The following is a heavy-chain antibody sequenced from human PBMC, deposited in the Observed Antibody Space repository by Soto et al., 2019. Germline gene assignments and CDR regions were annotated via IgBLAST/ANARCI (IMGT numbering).Heavy chain of an antibody. CDR1: GGSVSCGGAY. CDR2: IYATGTT. CDR3: VRDGTKTLRDWFDP. J-gene: IGHJ5*02. D-gene: IGHD1-1*01. Sequence: TLLLPCTVSGGSVSCGGAYRRWVRKSGGKGLEWIGRIYATGTTDYNPSLKSRVTMSVDTSKKQFSLKLRSVTAADTAVYYCVRDGTKTLRDWFDPWGQG. V-gene: IGHV4-61*02.